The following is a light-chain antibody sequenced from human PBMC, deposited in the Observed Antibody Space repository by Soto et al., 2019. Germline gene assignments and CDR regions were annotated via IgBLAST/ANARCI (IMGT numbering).Light chain of an antibody. Sequence: EIVLTQSPGTLSLSPGERATLSCRASESVSDNYLAWYQQRSGQAPRLVIYGASSRASAVPDRFSGSGSGADFTLTISRLEAEDFAVYYCQHRDNWSYIFGQGTKLEMK. V-gene: IGKV3D-20*02. CDR2: GAS. CDR3: QHRDNWSYI. CDR1: ESVSDNY. J-gene: IGKJ2*01.